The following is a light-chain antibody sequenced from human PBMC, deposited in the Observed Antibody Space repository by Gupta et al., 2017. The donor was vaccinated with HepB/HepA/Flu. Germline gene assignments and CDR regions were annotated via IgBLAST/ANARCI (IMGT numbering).Light chain of an antibody. V-gene: IGKV1-27*01. CDR3: QNDNSVRNS. CDR1: HEIGTY. J-gene: IGKJ3*01. CDR2: AAS. Sequence: EIQMIQSPSSLPASVGDRVTITCRASHEIGTYLAWYRQKPGKVTEFLIFAASTVQSGIPSRFSGSGSGTDFTLTISNLQPDDFAIYYCQNDNSVRNSFGRGTTVDIK.